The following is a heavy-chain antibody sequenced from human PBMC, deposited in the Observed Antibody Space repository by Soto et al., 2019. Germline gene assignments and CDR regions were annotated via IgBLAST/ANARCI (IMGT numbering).Heavy chain of an antibody. D-gene: IGHD6-25*01. CDR3: TREAGWQRMVPYD. J-gene: IGHJ4*02. CDR2: ISAFNGDT. V-gene: IGHV1-18*04. Sequence: QVQLEQSGSEVKKPGASVNVSCKAFGYTFTSYGFSWVRQVPGQGLEWLGWISAFNGDTQYVQTMKGRLTVTTETSTTSVHMELRRLTPADTAVYYCTREAGWQRMVPYDWGQGTLVTVS. CDR1: GYTFTSYG.